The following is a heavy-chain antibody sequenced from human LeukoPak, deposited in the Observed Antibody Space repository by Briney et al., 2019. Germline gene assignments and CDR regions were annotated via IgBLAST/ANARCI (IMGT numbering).Heavy chain of an antibody. J-gene: IGHJ4*02. V-gene: IGHV3-7*01. CDR2: IKQDGSEK. CDR1: GFTFTNYW. D-gene: IGHD3-22*01. CDR3: AMTARTHYYDSSGYFYY. Sequence: PGGSLRLSCAASGFTFTNYWMTWVRQAPGKGLEWVANIKQDGSEKYYVDSVKGRFIISRDNAKNSLYLQMNSLRAEDTAVYYCAMTARTHYYDSSGYFYYWGQGTLVTVSS.